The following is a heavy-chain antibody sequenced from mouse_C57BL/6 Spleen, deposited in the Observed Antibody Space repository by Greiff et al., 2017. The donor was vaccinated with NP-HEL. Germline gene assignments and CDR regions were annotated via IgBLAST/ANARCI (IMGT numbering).Heavy chain of an antibody. Sequence: EVQLQQSGPELVKPGASVKISCKASGYTFTDYYMNWVKQSHGKSLEWIGDINTNNGGTSYNQKFKGKATLTVDKSSSTAYMELRSLTSEDSAVYYCARSHYSNFDYWGQGTTLTVSS. CDR3: ARSHYSNFDY. CDR1: GYTFTDYY. CDR2: INTNNGGT. D-gene: IGHD2-5*01. V-gene: IGHV1-26*01. J-gene: IGHJ2*01.